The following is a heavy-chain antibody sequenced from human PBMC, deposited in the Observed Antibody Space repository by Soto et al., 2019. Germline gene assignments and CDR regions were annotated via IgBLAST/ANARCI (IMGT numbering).Heavy chain of an antibody. CDR1: GGSISSYY. J-gene: IGHJ6*02. CDR2: IYYSGST. Sequence: SETLSLTCTVSGGSISSYYWSWIRQPPGKGLEWIGYIYYSGSTNYNPSLKSRVTISVDTSKNQFSLKLSSVTAADTAVYYCARLPAWGSYGFYYYGMDVWGQGTTVTVSS. CDR3: ARLPAWGSYGFYYYGMDV. V-gene: IGHV4-59*08. D-gene: IGHD1-26*01.